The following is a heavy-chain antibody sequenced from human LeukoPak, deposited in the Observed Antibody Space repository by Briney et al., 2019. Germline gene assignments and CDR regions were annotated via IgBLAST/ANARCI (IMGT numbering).Heavy chain of an antibody. CDR2: ISIRGRT. Sequence: ETLSLTCAVSGGSLSSDYWSCIRQPARKRLEWIGGISIRGRTNYNPSLKSRLTMSVDTSKNQFSLKLSSVTAADTAVYYCAREATYYYDSSAQWPVFDYWGQGTLVTVSS. CDR3: AREATYYYDSSAQWPVFDY. V-gene: IGHV4-4*07. J-gene: IGHJ4*02. D-gene: IGHD3-22*01. CDR1: GGSLSSDY.